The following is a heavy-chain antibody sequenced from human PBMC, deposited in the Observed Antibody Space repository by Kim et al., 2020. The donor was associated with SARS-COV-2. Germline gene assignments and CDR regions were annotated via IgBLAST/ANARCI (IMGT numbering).Heavy chain of an antibody. CDR2: INTNTGNP. V-gene: IGHV7-4-1*02. CDR3: ARDREIFGYNWFDP. J-gene: IGHJ5*02. Sequence: ASVKVSCKASGYTFTSYAMNWVRQAPGQGLEWIGWINTNTGNPTYAQGFTGRFVFSLDTSVSTAYLQISSLKAEETAVYYCARDREIFGYNWFDPWGQGTLVTVSS. D-gene: IGHD3-3*01. CDR1: GYTFTSYA.